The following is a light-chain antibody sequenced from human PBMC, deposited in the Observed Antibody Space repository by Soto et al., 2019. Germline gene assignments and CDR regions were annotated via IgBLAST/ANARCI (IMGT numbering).Light chain of an antibody. CDR3: QQYQDWPPIT. J-gene: IGKJ2*01. Sequence: ETLMTQSPGTLSVSPGERITLSCRASQSIGSHLAWYQQIPGQTPRLIMYATSVRATGVPARFSGSGSETEFTLTISSLQSEDFEVYYCQQYQDWPPITFGQGTKVDIK. CDR2: ATS. V-gene: IGKV3-15*01. CDR1: QSIGSH.